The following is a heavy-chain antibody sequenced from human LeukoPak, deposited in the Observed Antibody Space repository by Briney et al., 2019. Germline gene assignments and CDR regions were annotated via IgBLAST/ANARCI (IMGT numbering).Heavy chain of an antibody. V-gene: IGHV4-31*03. CDR1: GCSISSGGYY. J-gene: IGHJ4*02. Sequence: SETLSLTCTVSGCSISSGGYYWSWIRQHPGKGLEWIGYIYYSGSTYYNPSLKSRVTISVDTSKNQFSLRLSSVTAADTAVYYCARDGTKEYYFDYWGQGTLVTVSS. CDR3: ARDGTKEYYFDY. CDR2: IYYSGST. D-gene: IGHD1-26*01.